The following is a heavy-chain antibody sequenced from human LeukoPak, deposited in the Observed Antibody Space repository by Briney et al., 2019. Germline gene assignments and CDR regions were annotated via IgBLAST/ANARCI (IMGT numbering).Heavy chain of an antibody. J-gene: IGHJ6*02. Sequence: GASVKDSCKASGYTFTGYYMHWVRQAPGQGLEWMGWINPNSGGTNYAQKFQGRVTMTRDTSISTAYMELSGLRSDDTAVYYCARDLYYYYGMDVWGQGTTVTVSS. CDR1: GYTFTGYY. V-gene: IGHV1-2*02. CDR3: ARDLYYYYGMDV. CDR2: INPNSGGT.